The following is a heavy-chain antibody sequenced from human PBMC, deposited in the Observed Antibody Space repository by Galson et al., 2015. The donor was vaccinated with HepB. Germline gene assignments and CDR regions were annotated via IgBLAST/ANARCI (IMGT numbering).Heavy chain of an antibody. D-gene: IGHD3-22*01. V-gene: IGHV7-4-1*02. CDR1: GYTFTSYA. Sequence: SVKVSCKASGYTFTSYAMNWVRQAPGQGLEWMGWINTNTGNPTYAQGFTGRFVFSLDTSVSTAYLQISSLKAEDTAVYYCARDIVYYYDSSGSTGDYWGQGTLVTVSS. CDR2: INTNTGNP. J-gene: IGHJ4*02. CDR3: ARDIVYYYDSSGSTGDY.